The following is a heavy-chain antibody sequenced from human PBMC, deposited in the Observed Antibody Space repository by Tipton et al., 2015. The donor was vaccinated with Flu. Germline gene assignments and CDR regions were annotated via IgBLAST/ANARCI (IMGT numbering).Heavy chain of an antibody. J-gene: IGHJ3*02. V-gene: IGHV4-4*07. Sequence: TLSLTCTVSGGSISTYFWSWIRQPAGKGLEWIGRISASGSTVYNSPLESRVTLSRDTSKNHFSLRLGSVTAADTALYYCARDLRGYSGYMGSDAFDMWGQGIMVTVSS. D-gene: IGHD5-12*01. CDR3: ARDLRGYSGYMGSDAFDM. CDR1: GGSISTYF. CDR2: ISASGST.